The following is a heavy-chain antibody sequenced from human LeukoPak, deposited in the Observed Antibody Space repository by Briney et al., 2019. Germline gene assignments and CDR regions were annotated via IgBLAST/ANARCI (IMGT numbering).Heavy chain of an antibody. V-gene: IGHV3-23*01. CDR3: TIFNY. CDR1: GFTFSSHG. Sequence: GGSLRVSCAASGFTFSSHGISWVRQAPGKGLEWVPSISGSGDNTHYADSVKGRFTISRDNSKSTLYLQMQSLRVEDTAVYYCTIFNYWGQGTLVTVSS. CDR2: ISGSGDNT. J-gene: IGHJ4*02. D-gene: IGHD3-3*02.